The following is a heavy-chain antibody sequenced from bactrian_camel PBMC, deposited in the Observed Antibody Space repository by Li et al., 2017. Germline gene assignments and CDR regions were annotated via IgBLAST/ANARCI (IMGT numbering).Heavy chain of an antibody. CDR1: GFVFKAFD. J-gene: IGHJ4*01. V-gene: IGHV3S40*01. D-gene: IGHD3*01. Sequence: VQLVESGGGLAQPGGSLRLSCAASGFVFKAFDMSWVRQVPGKGLEWISSINSFDGGIIFYADSVKGRFAISRDNDKNTLYLLMNSLKPEDTAIYTCAAAVYPCYDGVGPDRNRGTQVTVS. CDR2: INSFDGGII.